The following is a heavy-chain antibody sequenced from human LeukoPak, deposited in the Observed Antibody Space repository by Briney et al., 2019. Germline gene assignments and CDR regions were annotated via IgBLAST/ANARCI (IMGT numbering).Heavy chain of an antibody. CDR3: ARDRGSYYGEYFDY. D-gene: IGHD1-26*01. Sequence: GGSLRLSCVASGFTFSSRDWMTWVRQAPGKGLEWVANIKQDGSEKNYVDSVKGRFTISRDNAKNSVDLQMNSLRVEDTAVYYCARDRGSYYGEYFDYWGQGTLVTVSS. CDR1: GFTFSSRDW. CDR2: IKQDGSEK. J-gene: IGHJ4*02. V-gene: IGHV3-7*01.